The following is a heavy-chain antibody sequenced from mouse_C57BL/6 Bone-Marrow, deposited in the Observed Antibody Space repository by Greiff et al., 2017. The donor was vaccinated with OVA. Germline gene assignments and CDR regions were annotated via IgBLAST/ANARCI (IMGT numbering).Heavy chain of an antibody. D-gene: IGHD2-3*01. Sequence: QVQLQQPGAELVKPGASVKMSCKASGYTFTSYWITWVKQRPGQGLEWIGDIYPGSGSTNYNEKLKSKATMTVDTSSSKAHMQLSSLTSEDSAVYYCARPFYDGYPGYAMDYWGQGTSVTVSS. CDR2: IYPGSGST. V-gene: IGHV1-55*01. CDR3: ARPFYDGYPGYAMDY. CDR1: GYTFTSYW. J-gene: IGHJ4*01.